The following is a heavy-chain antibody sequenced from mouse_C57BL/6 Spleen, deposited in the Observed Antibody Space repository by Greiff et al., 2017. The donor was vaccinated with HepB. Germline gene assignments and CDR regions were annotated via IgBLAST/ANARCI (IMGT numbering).Heavy chain of an antibody. CDR3: ARKLASPHYYGSRNYAMDY. D-gene: IGHD1-1*01. Sequence: QVQLQQSGAELVRPGTSVKVSCKASGYAFTNYLIEWVKQRPGQGLEWIGVINPGSGGTNYNEKFKGKATLTADKSSSTAYMQLSSLTSEDSAVYFCARKLASPHYYGSRNYAMDYWGQGTSVTVSS. J-gene: IGHJ4*01. CDR2: INPGSGGT. CDR1: GYAFTNYL. V-gene: IGHV1-54*01.